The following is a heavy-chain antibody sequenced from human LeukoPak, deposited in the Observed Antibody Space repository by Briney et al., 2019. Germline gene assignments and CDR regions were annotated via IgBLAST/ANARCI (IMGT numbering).Heavy chain of an antibody. Sequence: ASVKVSCKASGYTFTGYYMHWVRQAPGQGLEWMGRINPNSGGTNYAQKFQGRVTMTRNTSISTAYMELSSLRSEDTAVYYCARGVGSGYSLDYWGQGTLVTVSS. CDR2: INPNSGGT. CDR3: ARGVGSGYSLDY. V-gene: IGHV1-2*06. D-gene: IGHD3-22*01. J-gene: IGHJ4*02. CDR1: GYTFTGYY.